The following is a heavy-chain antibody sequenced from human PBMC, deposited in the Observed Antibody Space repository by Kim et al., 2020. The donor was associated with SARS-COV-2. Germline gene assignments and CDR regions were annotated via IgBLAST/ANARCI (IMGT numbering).Heavy chain of an antibody. V-gene: IGHV3-7*03. CDR2: IKQDGSEK. CDR1: GFTFSCYW. Sequence: GGSLRLSCAASGFTFSCYWMSWVRQAPGKGLEWVANIKQDGSEKYYVDSVKGRFTISRDNAKNSLYLQMNSLRAEDTAVYYCARDLAWLLAHDYWGQGTLVTVSS. D-gene: IGHD3-3*01. CDR3: ARDLAWLLAHDY. J-gene: IGHJ4*02.